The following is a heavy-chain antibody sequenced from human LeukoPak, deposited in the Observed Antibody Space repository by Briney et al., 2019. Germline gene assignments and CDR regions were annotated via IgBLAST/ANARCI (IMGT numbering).Heavy chain of an antibody. V-gene: IGHV4-30-2*01. CDR1: GFTFSDYY. J-gene: IGHJ4*02. CDR2: IYHSGST. D-gene: IGHD1-26*01. CDR3: ARDPVGAS. Sequence: LRLSCAASGFTFSDYYMSWIRQPPGKGLEWIGYIYHSGSTYYNPSLKSRVTISVDRSKNQFSLKLSSVTAADTAVYYCARDPVGASWGQGTLVTVSS.